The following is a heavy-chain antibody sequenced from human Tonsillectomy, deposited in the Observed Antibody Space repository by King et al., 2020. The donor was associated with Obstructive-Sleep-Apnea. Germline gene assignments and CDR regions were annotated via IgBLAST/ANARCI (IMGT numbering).Heavy chain of an antibody. V-gene: IGHV3-30*18. CDR3: AKEFDGENRVFDN. J-gene: IGHJ4*02. CDR2: ISYDGSNK. D-gene: IGHD4-17*01. CDR1: GFTFSSYA. Sequence: VQLVESGGGVVQPGRSLRLSCAASGFTFSSYAMHWVRQAPGKGLEWVAVISYDGSNKYYADSVKGRFTISRDNSKNTLYLQMNSLRLEDTAVYYCAKEFDGENRVFDNWGQETLVTVSS.